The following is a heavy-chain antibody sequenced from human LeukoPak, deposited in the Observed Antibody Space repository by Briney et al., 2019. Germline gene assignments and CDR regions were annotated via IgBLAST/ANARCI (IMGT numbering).Heavy chain of an antibody. V-gene: IGHV4-39*01. CDR1: GGSISSSSYY. D-gene: IGHD6-13*01. CDR3: ASGLSSWYSYFQH. J-gene: IGHJ1*01. Sequence: SETLSLTCTVSGGSISSSSYYWGWLRQPPGKGLEWIGSIYYSGSTYYNPSLKSRVTISVDTSKNQFSLKLSSVTAADTAVYYCASGLSSWYSYFQHWGQGTLVTVSS. CDR2: IYYSGST.